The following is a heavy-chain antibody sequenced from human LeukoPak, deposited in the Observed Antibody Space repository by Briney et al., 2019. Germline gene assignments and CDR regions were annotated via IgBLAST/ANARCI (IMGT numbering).Heavy chain of an antibody. D-gene: IGHD2-2*01. J-gene: IGHJ5*02. V-gene: IGHV4-59*01. CDR3: ARKNAGYCSSTSCSTYWFDP. CDR1: GGSISSYY. CDR2: IYYSGST. Sequence: PSETLSLTCTVSGGSISSYYWSWIRQPPGKGLEWIGYIYYSGSTNYNPSLKSRVTISVDTSKNQFSLKLSSVTAADTAVYYCARKNAGYCSSTSCSTYWFDPWGQGTLVTVSS.